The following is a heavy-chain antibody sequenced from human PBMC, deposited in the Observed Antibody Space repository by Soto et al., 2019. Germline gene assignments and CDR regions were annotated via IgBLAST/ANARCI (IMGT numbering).Heavy chain of an antibody. D-gene: IGHD1-26*01. CDR2: IRETGNT. CDR1: GFTFSNYA. CDR3: AKQQMGVIRALDY. J-gene: IGHJ4*02. Sequence: EVQILQSGGGLEQPGGSLRLSCAASGFTFSNYAMSWIRQAPGKGLEWVSTIRETGNTYYADSVRGSFATSRDNSENTLYLQMSSLRAEDTAVYYCAKQQMGVIRALDYWGQGTLVTVSS. V-gene: IGHV3-23*01.